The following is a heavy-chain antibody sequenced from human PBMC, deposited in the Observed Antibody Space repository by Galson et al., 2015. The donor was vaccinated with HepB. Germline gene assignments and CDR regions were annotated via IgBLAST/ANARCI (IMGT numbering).Heavy chain of an antibody. CDR3: TTVILKGRNGGKGY. D-gene: IGHD4-23*01. CDR2: IKSKTDGGTT. J-gene: IGHJ4*02. CDR1: GFTFSNAW. Sequence: SLRLSCAASGFTFSNAWMSWVRQAPGKGLEWVGRIKSKTDGGTTDYAAPVKGRFTISRDDSENTLYLQMNSLKTEDTAVYYCTTVILKGRNGGKGYWGQGTLVTVSS. V-gene: IGHV3-15*01.